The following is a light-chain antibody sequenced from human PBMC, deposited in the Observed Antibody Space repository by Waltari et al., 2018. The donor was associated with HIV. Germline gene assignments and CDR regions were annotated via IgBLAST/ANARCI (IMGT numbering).Light chain of an antibody. CDR1: SSDVGGYNY. Sequence: QSALTQPRSVSGSPGQSVTISCTGTSSDVGGYNYVSWYQHHPGKAPKFMIYDVNKRPSGVPDRFSGSKSGTSASLAISGLRSEDEADYYCAAWDDSRRGVFGGGTKLTVL. J-gene: IGLJ2*01. CDR2: DVN. CDR3: AAWDDSRRGV. V-gene: IGLV2-11*01.